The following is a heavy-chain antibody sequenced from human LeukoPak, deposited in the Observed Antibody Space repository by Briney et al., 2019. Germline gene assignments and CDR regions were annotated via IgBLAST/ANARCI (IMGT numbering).Heavy chain of an antibody. J-gene: IGHJ4*02. CDR2: ISYDGSSK. D-gene: IGHD6-19*01. Sequence: GGSLRLSCAASGFTFSSFAMHWVRQAPGKGLEWVAVISYDGSSKYYADSVKGRFTISRDNSKNTLDLQMNSLRAEDTAVYYCARDQSAGYSSAGSNSWGRLGGWGQGTLLTVSS. CDR3: ARDQSAGYSSAGSNSWGRLGG. CDR1: GFTFSSFA. V-gene: IGHV3-30-3*01.